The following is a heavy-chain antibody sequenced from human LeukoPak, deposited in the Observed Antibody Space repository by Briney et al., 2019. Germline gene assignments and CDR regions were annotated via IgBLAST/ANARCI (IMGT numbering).Heavy chain of an antibody. CDR3: ARASFGFDIYYYLIDV. CDR2: INLRGRT. V-gene: IGHV4-34*01. D-gene: IGHD3-10*01. Sequence: SETLSLTCSVSGGSFSGVYWTWIRQAPGKGLEWIGEINLRGRTNYSPSLKSRVTMSVDTSKNQFSLILTSVTAADTAVYFCARASFGFDIYYYLIDVWANGTTVTVAS. J-gene: IGHJ6*03. CDR1: GGSFSGVY.